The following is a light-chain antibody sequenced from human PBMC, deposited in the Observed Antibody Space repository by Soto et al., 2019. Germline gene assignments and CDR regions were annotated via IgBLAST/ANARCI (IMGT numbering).Light chain of an antibody. CDR3: AAWDDSLNGLA. CDR2: GND. CDR1: SSNIASHG. Sequence: QSVLTQPPSASGAPGQRVTISCSGSSSNIASHGVNWYQQVPGTAPKLLMYGNDQRAAGVHDRISGPKSGTSASLAISGLQSEDEADYYCAAWDDSLNGLAFGGGTKLTVL. J-gene: IGLJ2*01. V-gene: IGLV1-44*01.